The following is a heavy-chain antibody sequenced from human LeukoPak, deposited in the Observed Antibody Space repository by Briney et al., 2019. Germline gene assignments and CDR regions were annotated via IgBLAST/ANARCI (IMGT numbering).Heavy chain of an antibody. Sequence: QPGGSLRLSCAASGFTFSSYTMNWVRQAPGRGLEWVSGISGSGTNTYYADSVKGRFTISRDNSKNTLYLQMNSLRAEDTAVYYCAKVAGSASYYYYMDVWGKGTTVTISS. J-gene: IGHJ6*03. V-gene: IGHV3-23*01. CDR1: GFTFSSYT. CDR2: ISGSGTNT. CDR3: AKVAGSASYYYYMDV. D-gene: IGHD3-10*01.